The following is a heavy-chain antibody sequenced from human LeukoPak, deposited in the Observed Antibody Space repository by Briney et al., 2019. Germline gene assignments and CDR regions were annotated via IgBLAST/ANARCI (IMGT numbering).Heavy chain of an antibody. CDR2: ISGSGGST. D-gene: IGHD3-16*01. V-gene: IGHV3-23*01. Sequence: GGSLRLSCAASGFAFSSYAMSWVRQAPGKGLEWVSAISGSGGSTYYADSVKGRFTISRDNSKNTLYLQMNSLRAEDTAVYYCAKVFSRILMEGGGRAWDAFDIWGQGTMVTVSS. J-gene: IGHJ3*02. CDR3: AKVFSRILMEGGGRAWDAFDI. CDR1: GFAFSSYA.